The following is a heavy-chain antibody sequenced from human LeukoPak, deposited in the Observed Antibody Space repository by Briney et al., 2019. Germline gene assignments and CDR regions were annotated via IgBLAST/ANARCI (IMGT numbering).Heavy chain of an antibody. J-gene: IGHJ4*02. V-gene: IGHV4-31*03. Sequence: SETLSLTCTVSGGSISSGRYYWSWIRQHPGKGLEWIGYIYNSGSTYYNPSLKSRVTISADTSKNQFSLKLSSVTAADTAVYYCGRDTGGGDFGYYFDYWGQGTLVTVSS. CDR2: IYNSGST. CDR1: GGSISSGRYY. D-gene: IGHD2-21*01. CDR3: GRDTGGGDFGYYFDY.